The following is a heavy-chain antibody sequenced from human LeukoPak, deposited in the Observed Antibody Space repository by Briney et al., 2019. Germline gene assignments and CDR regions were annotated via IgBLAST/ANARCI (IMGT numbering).Heavy chain of an antibody. Sequence: ASVKVSCKASGYTFTGYYMHWVRQAPGQGLEWMGRINPNSGGTNYAQKFQGRVTMTRDTSISTAYMELSRLRSDDTAVYYCARGAYGSGSYYSNWFDPWGQGTLVTASS. CDR3: ARGAYGSGSYYSNWFDP. D-gene: IGHD3-10*01. V-gene: IGHV1-2*06. CDR1: GYTFTGYY. CDR2: INPNSGGT. J-gene: IGHJ5*02.